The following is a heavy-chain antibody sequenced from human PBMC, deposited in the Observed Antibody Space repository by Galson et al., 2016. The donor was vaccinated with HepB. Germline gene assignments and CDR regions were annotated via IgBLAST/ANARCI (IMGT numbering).Heavy chain of an antibody. CDR3: ARVLAGSTTSTMDV. D-gene: IGHD2-2*01. CDR1: GFSFSSYG. V-gene: IGHV3-30*03. CDR2: VSSDETNK. J-gene: IGHJ6*02. Sequence: SLRLSCAASGFSFSSYGMHWVRQPPGKGLEWVALVSSDETNKFYADSVKGRFTISRDNSKNSLYLQMNSLRAEDTAVYYCARVLAGSTTSTMDVWGQGTTVTVSS.